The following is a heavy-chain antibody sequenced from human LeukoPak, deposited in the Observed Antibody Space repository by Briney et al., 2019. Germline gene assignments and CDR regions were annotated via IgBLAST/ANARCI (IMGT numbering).Heavy chain of an antibody. CDR3: ARDTRGARDNYFDY. V-gene: IGHV3-53*05. Sequence: GGSLRLSCAASGFTVSSNYMSWVRQAPGKGLEWVSVIYSGGSTYYADSVKGRFTISRDNSKNTLYLQMNSPRAEDTAVYYCARDTRGARDNYFDYWGQGTLVTVSS. CDR2: IYSGGST. CDR1: GFTVSSNY. D-gene: IGHD3-16*01. J-gene: IGHJ4*02.